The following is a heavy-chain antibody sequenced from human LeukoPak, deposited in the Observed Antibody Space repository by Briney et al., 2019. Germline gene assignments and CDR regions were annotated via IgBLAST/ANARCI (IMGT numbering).Heavy chain of an antibody. CDR1: GFTFSTFS. V-gene: IGHV3-23*01. CDR2: ISDSGGIT. J-gene: IGHJ4*02. D-gene: IGHD3-10*01. CDR3: AREYLVRGVFDY. Sequence: GGSLRLSRAASGFTFSTFSMSWVRQASGKGLEWVSTISDSGGITDYADSVKGRFTISRDNSKNTLYLQMNSLRAEDTAVYYCAREYLVRGVFDYWGQGTLVTVSS.